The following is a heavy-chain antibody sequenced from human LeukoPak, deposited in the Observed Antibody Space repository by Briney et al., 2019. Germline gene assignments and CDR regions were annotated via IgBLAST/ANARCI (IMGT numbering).Heavy chain of an antibody. CDR3: ARDGGAEDIVVVPAAIGWFDP. J-gene: IGHJ5*02. Sequence: ASVKVSCKASGYTFTSYGISWVRQAPGQGLEWMGWINPNSGGTNYAQKFQGRVTMTRDTSISTAYMELSRLRSDDTAVYYCARDGGAEDIVVVPAAIGWFDPWGQGTLVTVSS. V-gene: IGHV1-2*02. CDR1: GYTFTSYG. CDR2: INPNSGGT. D-gene: IGHD2-2*01.